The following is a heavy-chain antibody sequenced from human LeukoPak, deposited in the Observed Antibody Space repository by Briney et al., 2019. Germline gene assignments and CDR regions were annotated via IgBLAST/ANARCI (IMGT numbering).Heavy chain of an antibody. CDR2: IYYSGST. CDR3: ATDSYSSSWYPLDY. CDR1: GGSISSYY. D-gene: IGHD6-13*01. Sequence: SETLSLTCTVSGGSISSYYWSWIRQPPGKGLEWIGYIYYSGSTNYNPSLKSRVTISVDTSKNQFSLKLSSVTAADTAVYYCATDSYSSSWYPLDYWGQGTLVTVSS. J-gene: IGHJ4*02. V-gene: IGHV4-59*01.